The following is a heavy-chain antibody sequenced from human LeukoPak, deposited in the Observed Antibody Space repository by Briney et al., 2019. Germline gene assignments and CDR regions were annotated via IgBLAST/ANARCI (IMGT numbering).Heavy chain of an antibody. V-gene: IGHV4-34*01. CDR3: ARAFPYYDFWSGYRTNWFDP. CDR2: INHSGST. CDR1: GGSFSGYY. Sequence: SETLSLACAVYGGSFSGYYWSWIRQPPGKGLEWIEEINHSGSTNYNPSLKSRVTISVDTSKNQFSLKLSSVTAADTAVYYCARAFPYYDFWSGYRTNWFDPWGQGTLVTVSS. D-gene: IGHD3-3*01. J-gene: IGHJ5*02.